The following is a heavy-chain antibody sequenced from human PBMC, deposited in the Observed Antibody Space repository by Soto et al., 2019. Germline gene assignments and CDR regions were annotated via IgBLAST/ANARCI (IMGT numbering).Heavy chain of an antibody. J-gene: IGHJ4*02. D-gene: IGHD3-3*01. V-gene: IGHV3-23*01. CDR1: GFTFSSYA. CDR2: ISGSGGST. Sequence: EVQLLESGGGLVQPGGSLRLSCAASGFTFSSYAMSWVRQAPGKGLEWVSAISGSGGSTYYADSVKGRFTISRDNSKNTLYLQMNSLRAEDTAVYYCAKVGMYYGFWSGYPPYYFDYWGQGTLVTVSS. CDR3: AKVGMYYGFWSGYPPYYFDY.